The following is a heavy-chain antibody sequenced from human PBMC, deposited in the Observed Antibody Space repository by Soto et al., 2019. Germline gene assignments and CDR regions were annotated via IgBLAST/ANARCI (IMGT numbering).Heavy chain of an antibody. CDR2: ISGSGGST. CDR3: AKVGRWLPHPPDPDY. CDR1: GFTFNSSA. V-gene: IGHV3-23*01. J-gene: IGHJ4*02. D-gene: IGHD3-22*01. Sequence: XXSLTLSFAASGFTFNSSAMYWVRQAPGKGLEWVSAISGSGGSTYYADSVKGRFTISRDNSKNTLYLQMNSLRAEDTAVYYCAKVGRWLPHPPDPDYWGQGTLVTVSS.